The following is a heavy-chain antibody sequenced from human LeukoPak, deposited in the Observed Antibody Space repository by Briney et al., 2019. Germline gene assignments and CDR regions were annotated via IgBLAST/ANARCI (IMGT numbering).Heavy chain of an antibody. Sequence: GGSLRLSCAASGFTVSSNYMSWVRQAPGKGLEWVANIKQDGSEKYYVDSVKGRFTISRDNAKNSLYLQMNSLRAEDTAVYYCARRERHSYNYYYYYGMDVWGQGTTVTVSS. CDR2: IKQDGSEK. D-gene: IGHD1-1*01. J-gene: IGHJ6*02. CDR1: GFTVSSNY. CDR3: ARRERHSYNYYYYYGMDV. V-gene: IGHV3-7*01.